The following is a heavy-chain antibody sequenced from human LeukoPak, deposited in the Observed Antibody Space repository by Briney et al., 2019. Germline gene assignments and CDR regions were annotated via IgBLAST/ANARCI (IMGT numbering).Heavy chain of an antibody. J-gene: IGHJ4*02. V-gene: IGHV4-34*01. CDR2: INHSGST. CDR1: GGSFSGYP. CDR3: ARDVTGSASDF. Sequence: PSETLSLTCAVYGGSFSGYPWSWIRQPPGKGLEWIGEINHSGSTNYNPSLKSRVTISVDTSKNQFSLKLNSVTAADTAVYYCARDVTGSASDFWGQGTLVTVSS. D-gene: IGHD1-20*01.